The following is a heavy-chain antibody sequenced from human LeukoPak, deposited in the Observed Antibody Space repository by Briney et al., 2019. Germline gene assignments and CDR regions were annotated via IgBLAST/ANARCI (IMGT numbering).Heavy chain of an antibody. J-gene: IGHJ5*02. CDR2: ISGSGGTT. CDR3: AKGDGYNYDNWFDP. D-gene: IGHD5-24*01. CDR1: GFTFSSYA. Sequence: GGSLRLSCAASGFTFSSYAMSWVRQAPGKGLEWVSVISGSGGTTYSADSVKGRFTISRDNSQNTLYLQMNSLRAEDTAVYYCAKGDGYNYDNWFDPWGQGTLVTVSS. V-gene: IGHV3-23*01.